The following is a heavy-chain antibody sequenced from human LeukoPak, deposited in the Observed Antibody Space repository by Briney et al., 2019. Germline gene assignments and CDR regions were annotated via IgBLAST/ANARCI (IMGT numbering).Heavy chain of an antibody. Sequence: PGGSLRLSCAASGFTFSSYSMNWVCQAPGKGLGWVSSISSSSSYIYYAESVRGRFTISRDKANNSLYLQMNSLRAKDTAVYYCARAPSSSRYNWFDPWGQGTLVTVSS. D-gene: IGHD6-13*01. V-gene: IGHV3-21*01. J-gene: IGHJ5*02. CDR3: ARAPSSSRYNWFDP. CDR2: ISSSSSYI. CDR1: GFTFSSYS.